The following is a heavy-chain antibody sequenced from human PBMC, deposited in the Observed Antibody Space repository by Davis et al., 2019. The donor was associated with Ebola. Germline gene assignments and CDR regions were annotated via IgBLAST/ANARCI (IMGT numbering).Heavy chain of an antibody. V-gene: IGHV3-30*04. CDR3: ARVIVPYGMDV. D-gene: IGHD3-22*01. Sequence: GESLKISCAASGFTFSSYAMTWVRQAPGKGLEWVAVISYDGSNKYYADSVKGRFTISRDNSKNTLYLQMNSLRAEDTAVYYCARVIVPYGMDVWGQGTTVTVSS. J-gene: IGHJ6*02. CDR1: GFTFSSYA. CDR2: ISYDGSNK.